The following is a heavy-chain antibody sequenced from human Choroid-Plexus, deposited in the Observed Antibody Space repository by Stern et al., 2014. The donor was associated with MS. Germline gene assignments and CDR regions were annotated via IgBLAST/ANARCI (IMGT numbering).Heavy chain of an antibody. V-gene: IGHV3-23*01. CDR3: VLGISYYWDN. CDR2: IGVGGNT. D-gene: IGHD2-8*02. J-gene: IGHJ4*02. Sequence: MTLKQSGGGLVQPGESLRLSCAASGFTFGTSAMRWVRQAPGQGLGFVSAIGVGGNTYYADSVKGRFTISRDYSKNTLFLQMESLRAEDTAVYYCVLGISYYWDNWGQGTLVTVSS. CDR1: GFTFGTSA.